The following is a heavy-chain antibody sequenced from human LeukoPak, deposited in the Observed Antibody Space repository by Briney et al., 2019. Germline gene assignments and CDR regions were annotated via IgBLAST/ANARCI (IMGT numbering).Heavy chain of an antibody. CDR2: IYTSGHT. CDR3: ARENRDFVGSGYYYDL. J-gene: IGHJ4*02. Sequence: SETLSLTCSVSGDSSSGYYWGWIRQPAGKGLEWIGRIYTSGHTDDNPSLKGRVIMSVDTSKNQFSLRLNSVTAADTAVYFCARENRDFVGSGYYYDLWGQGTLVTVSS. V-gene: IGHV4-4*07. D-gene: IGHD3-22*01. CDR1: GDSSSGYY.